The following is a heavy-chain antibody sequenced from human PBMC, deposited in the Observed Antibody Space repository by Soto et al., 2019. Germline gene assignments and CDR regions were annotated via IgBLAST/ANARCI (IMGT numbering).Heavy chain of an antibody. Sequence: KPGGSLRLSCAASGFAFSSYSMNWVRQAPGKGLEWVSSISSSSSYIYYADSVKGRFTISRDNAKNSLYLQMNSLRAEDTAVYYCARDLCGGDCYPIYYFDYWGQGTLVTVSS. V-gene: IGHV3-21*01. J-gene: IGHJ4*02. D-gene: IGHD2-21*02. CDR2: ISSSSSYI. CDR3: ARDLCGGDCYPIYYFDY. CDR1: GFAFSSYS.